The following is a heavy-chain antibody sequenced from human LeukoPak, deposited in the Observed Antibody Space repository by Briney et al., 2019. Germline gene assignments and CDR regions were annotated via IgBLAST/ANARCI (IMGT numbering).Heavy chain of an antibody. CDR2: IYYSGST. V-gene: IGHV4-39*07. Sequence: SETLSLTCTVSDGSISSSSYYWGWIRQPPGKGLEWIGSIYYSGSTYYNPSLKSRVTISVDTSKNQFSLKLSSVTAADTAVYYCARVSGIAATGLWGQGTMVTVSS. D-gene: IGHD6-13*01. CDR3: ARVSGIAATGL. CDR1: DGSISSSSYY. J-gene: IGHJ3*01.